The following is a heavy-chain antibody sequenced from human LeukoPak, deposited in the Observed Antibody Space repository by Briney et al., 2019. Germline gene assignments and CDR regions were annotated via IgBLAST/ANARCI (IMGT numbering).Heavy chain of an antibody. CDR1: GDSVSGYY. J-gene: IGHJ4*02. Sequence: SETLSLTCIVSGDSVSGYYWNWIRQPPGKGLEWIGYTHHSGNTLYNPSLKSRVTISVDTSKNQFSLKLSSVTAADTAVYYRARGRRYSYGSDYWGQGTLVTVSS. D-gene: IGHD5-18*01. V-gene: IGHV4-59*02. CDR3: ARGRRYSYGSDY. CDR2: THHSGNT.